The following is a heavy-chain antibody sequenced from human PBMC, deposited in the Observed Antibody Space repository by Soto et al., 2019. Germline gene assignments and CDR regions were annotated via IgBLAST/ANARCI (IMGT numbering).Heavy chain of an antibody. J-gene: IGHJ4*02. CDR3: VEALGGVRDC. D-gene: IGHD6-25*01. CDR1: GDNFNSFI. V-gene: IGHV1-69*02. CDR2: ILPSINKT. Sequence: QVQLAQSGPEVKKPGSSVKVACKASGDNFNSFIVNWVRQAPGQGLEWLGRILPSINKTNYGQIFQGRVSISEDPSTSTVDLELRGLKPSATVMYYCVEALGGVRDCWGQGTLVSVSS.